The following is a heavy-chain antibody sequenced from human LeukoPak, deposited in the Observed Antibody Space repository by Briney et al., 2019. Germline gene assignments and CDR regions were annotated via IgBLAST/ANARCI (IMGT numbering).Heavy chain of an antibody. CDR2: IYYSGTT. J-gene: IGHJ4*02. V-gene: IGHV4-59*01. CDR1: GGSMSRYY. Sequence: PSETLPLTCTVSGGSMSRYYWTWTRRPPGKGLEWIGFIYYSGTTYYNPSLKSRVTMSLDSSTNQFSLQLSSVTTADTAVYYCARGGNALEYWGQGTLVTVSS. D-gene: IGHD4-23*01. CDR3: ARGGNALEY.